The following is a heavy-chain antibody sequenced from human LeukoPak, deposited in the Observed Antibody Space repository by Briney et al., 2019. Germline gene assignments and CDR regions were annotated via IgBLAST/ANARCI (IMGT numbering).Heavy chain of an antibody. CDR2: IYTSGST. J-gene: IGHJ5*02. CDR1: GGSISSGSYY. V-gene: IGHV4-61*02. Sequence: SETLSLTCTVSGGSISSGSYYWSWIRQPAGKGLEWIWRIYTSGSTNYNPSLKSRVTISVDTSKNQFSLKLSSVTAADTAVYYCARGFRSSSGWSKGGWFDPWGQGTLVTVSS. D-gene: IGHD6-19*01. CDR3: ARGFRSSSGWSKGGWFDP.